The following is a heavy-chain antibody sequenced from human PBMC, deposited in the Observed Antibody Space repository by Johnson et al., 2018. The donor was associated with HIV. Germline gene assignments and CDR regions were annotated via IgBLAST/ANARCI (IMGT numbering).Heavy chain of an antibody. D-gene: IGHD3-10*01. V-gene: IGHV3-72*01. CDR3: YCTDHFGAGSESKGTFDA. CDR1: GFTFSDHY. Sequence: VQLVESVGGVVQPGGSLRLSCAASGFTFSDHYMDWVRQAPGKGLEWVGRCRNKANSHIADYAASVQGSFTISRDDSKNTLYLQMTSLRQDDTAVYSCYCTDHFGAGSESKGTFDAWGQGTMVTVSS. CDR2: CRNKANSHIA. J-gene: IGHJ3*01.